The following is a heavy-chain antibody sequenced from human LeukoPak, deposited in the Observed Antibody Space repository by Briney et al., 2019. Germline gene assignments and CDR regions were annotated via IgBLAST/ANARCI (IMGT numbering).Heavy chain of an antibody. CDR1: GGTFSSYA. Sequence: ASVKVSCKASGGTFSSYAISWVRQAPGQGLEWMGGIIPIFGTANYAQKFQGRVTITRDTSASTTYMDLYSLRSEDTAVYYCARERGYSGYDSFDYWGQGTLVTVSS. D-gene: IGHD5-12*01. V-gene: IGHV1-69*05. CDR2: IIPIFGTA. J-gene: IGHJ4*02. CDR3: ARERGYSGYDSFDY.